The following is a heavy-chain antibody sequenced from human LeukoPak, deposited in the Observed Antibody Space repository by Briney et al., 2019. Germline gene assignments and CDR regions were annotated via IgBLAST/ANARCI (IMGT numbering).Heavy chain of an antibody. CDR1: GFPFSSYA. CDR3: VRGYSFGPYGMDV. J-gene: IGHJ6*02. D-gene: IGHD2-15*01. CDR2: ISDSGGST. Sequence: GGSLRLSCSASGFPFSSYAMHWVRQAPGKGLEYVSAISDSGGSTYYADSVKGRFTISRDNSKNTLYLQMSSLRAEDTAAYFCVRGYSFGPYGMDVWGQGTTVTVSS. V-gene: IGHV3-64D*09.